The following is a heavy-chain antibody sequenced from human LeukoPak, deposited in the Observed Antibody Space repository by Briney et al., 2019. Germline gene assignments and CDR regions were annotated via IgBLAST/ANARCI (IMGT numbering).Heavy chain of an antibody. D-gene: IGHD3-22*01. CDR3: ARGDSYDSSGYYFPLGSY. J-gene: IGHJ4*02. V-gene: IGHV1-69*13. Sequence: GASVKVSCKASGGTVSSYAISRVRQAPGQGLEWMGGIIPIFGTANYAQKFQGRVTITADESTSTAYMELSSLRSEDTAVYYCARGDSYDSSGYYFPLGSYWGQGTLVTVSS. CDR1: GGTVSSYA. CDR2: IIPIFGTA.